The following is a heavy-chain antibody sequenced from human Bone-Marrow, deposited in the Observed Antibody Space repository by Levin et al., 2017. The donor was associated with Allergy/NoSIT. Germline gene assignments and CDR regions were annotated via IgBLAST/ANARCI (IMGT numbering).Heavy chain of an antibody. CDR2: VSHDGGSK. J-gene: IGHJ6*02. CDR1: GFTFSDSA. Sequence: GGSLRLSCAASGFTFSDSAIHWVRQAPGKGLEWVATVSHDGGSKFHAGSVKGRFTISRDNSKTSVYLQMNSLRPEDPAVYFCAGVFGIAVAGTGLYYYFAMDVWGQGTAVIVSS. CDR3: AGVFGIAVAGTGLYYYFAMDV. D-gene: IGHD6-19*01. V-gene: IGHV3-30*04.